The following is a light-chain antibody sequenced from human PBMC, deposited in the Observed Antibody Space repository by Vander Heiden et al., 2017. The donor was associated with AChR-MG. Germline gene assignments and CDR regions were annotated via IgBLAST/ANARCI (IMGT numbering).Light chain of an antibody. CDR3: QSADSSGTFS. V-gene: IGLV3-25*03. Sequence: SYELTQPPSVSVSPGQTARITCPGDALPKQYAYWYQQKPGQAPVLVIYKDRERPAGIPERFSGSSSGTTVTLTISGVQAEDEADYYCQSADSSGTFSFGGGTKLTVL. J-gene: IGLJ2*01. CDR1: ALPKQY. CDR2: KDR.